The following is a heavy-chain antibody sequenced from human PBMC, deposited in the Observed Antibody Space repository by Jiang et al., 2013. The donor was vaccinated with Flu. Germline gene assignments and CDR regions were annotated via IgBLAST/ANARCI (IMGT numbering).Heavy chain of an antibody. D-gene: IGHD3-10*01. CDR3: GRGVVPSVGGFWLWYDP. J-gene: IGHJ5*02. CDR1: GYSISSGYY. CDR2: IYHSGST. Sequence: PGLVKPSETLSLTCTVSGYSISSGYYWGWIRQPPGKGLEWIGSIYHSGSTYYNPSLKSRVTISVDTSKNQFSLKLTSVTAADTAVYYCGRGVVPSVGGFWLWYDPWGQGTLVTVSS. V-gene: IGHV4-38-2*02.